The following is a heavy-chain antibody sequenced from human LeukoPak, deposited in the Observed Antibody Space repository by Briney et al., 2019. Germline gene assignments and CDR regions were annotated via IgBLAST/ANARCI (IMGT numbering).Heavy chain of an antibody. V-gene: IGHV3-53*01. CDR1: GFTVSSNY. CDR2: IYSSGST. D-gene: IGHD5-18*01. Sequence: PGGSLRLSCAASGFTVSSNYMSWVRQAPGKGLEWVSVIYSSGSTYYADSVKGRFTISRDNSKNTLYLQMNSLRAEDTAVYYCARTRRGYSYGRIDYWGQGTLVTVSS. J-gene: IGHJ4*02. CDR3: ARTRRGYSYGRIDY.